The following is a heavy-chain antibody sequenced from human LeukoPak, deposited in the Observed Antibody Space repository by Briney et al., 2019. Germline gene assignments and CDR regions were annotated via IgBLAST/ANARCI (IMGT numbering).Heavy chain of an antibody. CDR3: AREESGFSASYNWFDP. CDR1: GGSFSSYY. CDR2: IYYSGST. V-gene: IGHV4-59*01. J-gene: IGHJ5*02. Sequence: SETLSLTCAVYGGSFSSYYWSWIRQPPGKGLEWIGYIYYSGSTNYNPSLKSRVTISVDTSKNQFSLKLSSVTAADTAVYYCAREESGFSASYNWFDPWGQGTLVTVSS. D-gene: IGHD3-10*01.